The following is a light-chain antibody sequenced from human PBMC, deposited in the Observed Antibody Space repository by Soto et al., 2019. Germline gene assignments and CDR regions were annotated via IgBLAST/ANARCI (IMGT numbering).Light chain of an antibody. CDR3: QQYNNWPPYT. CDR1: QSVSSN. Sequence: EIVMTQSPATLSVSPGERATLFCRASQSVSSNLAWYQQKPGQAPRLLIYGASTRATGIPARFSGSGSGTEFTLTLSRLQSEYFAVYYCQQYNNWPPYTFGQGTKLEIK. CDR2: GAS. J-gene: IGKJ2*01. V-gene: IGKV3-15*01.